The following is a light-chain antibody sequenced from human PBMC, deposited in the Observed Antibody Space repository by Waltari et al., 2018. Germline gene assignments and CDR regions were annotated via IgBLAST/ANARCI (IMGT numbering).Light chain of an antibody. CDR1: QDITQY. CDR2: DAS. J-gene: IGKJ5*01. V-gene: IGKV1-33*01. Sequence: DIQLTQFPSSLPASVGDTVTITCHASQDITQYLNWHQMKPGETPKLLIFDASELATAVPSRFSGSGSGAEFSLTITNLQPEDVATYYCQQSDNFPFTFGQGTRLEI. CDR3: QQSDNFPFT.